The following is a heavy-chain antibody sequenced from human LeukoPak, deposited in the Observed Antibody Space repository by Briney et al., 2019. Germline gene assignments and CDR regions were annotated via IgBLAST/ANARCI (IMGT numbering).Heavy chain of an antibody. J-gene: IGHJ3*02. Sequence: GESLKISCKGSGYSFTSYWIGWVRQMPGKGLEWMGIIYPGDSDTRYSPSFQGQVTISADKSISTAYLQWSSLKASDTATYFCARQNDYDDYSPFDIWGQGTMVTVSS. V-gene: IGHV5-51*01. CDR2: IYPGDSDT. D-gene: IGHD4-17*01. CDR3: ARQNDYDDYSPFDI. CDR1: GYSFTSYW.